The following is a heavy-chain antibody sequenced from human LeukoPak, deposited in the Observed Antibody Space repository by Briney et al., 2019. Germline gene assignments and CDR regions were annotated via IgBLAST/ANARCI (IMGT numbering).Heavy chain of an antibody. CDR2: INSDGSST. CDR1: GFTFSSYW. V-gene: IGHV3-74*01. CDR3: ASAYDILIYVIDG. J-gene: IGHJ6*02. Sequence: GGSLRLSCAASGFTFSSYWMHWVRQAPGKGLVWVSRINSDGSSTSYADSVKGRFTISRDNAKNTLYLQMNSLRAEDTAVYYCASAYDILIYVIDGWGQGTTVTVSS. D-gene: IGHD3-9*01.